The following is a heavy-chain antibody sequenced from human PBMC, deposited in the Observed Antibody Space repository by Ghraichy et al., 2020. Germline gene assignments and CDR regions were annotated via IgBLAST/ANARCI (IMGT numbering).Heavy chain of an antibody. D-gene: IGHD3-10*01. CDR1: GFTFSNAW. CDR3: TTETYYYGSGSRFFPEGSFDY. J-gene: IGHJ4*02. V-gene: IGHV3-15*01. CDR2: IKSKTDGGTT. Sequence: GESLNISCAASGFTFSNAWMSWVRQAPGKGLEWVGRIKSKTDGGTTDYAAPVKGRFTISRDDSKNTLYLQMNSLKTEDTAVYYCTTETYYYGSGSRFFPEGSFDYWGQGTLVTVSS.